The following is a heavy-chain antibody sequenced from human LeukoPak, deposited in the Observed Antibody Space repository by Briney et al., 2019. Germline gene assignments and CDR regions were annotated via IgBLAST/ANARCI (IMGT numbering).Heavy chain of an antibody. D-gene: IGHD6-6*01. V-gene: IGHV3-23*01. CDR1: GFTFSSYA. CDR3: ARVVYGSIDAFDI. Sequence: GGSLRLSCAASGFTFSSYAMSWVRQAPGKGLEGVSGISGSGGGTYYADSVKGRFTISRDNAKNSLYLQMNSLRAEDTAVYYCARVVYGSIDAFDIWGQGTMVTVSS. CDR2: ISGSGGGT. J-gene: IGHJ3*02.